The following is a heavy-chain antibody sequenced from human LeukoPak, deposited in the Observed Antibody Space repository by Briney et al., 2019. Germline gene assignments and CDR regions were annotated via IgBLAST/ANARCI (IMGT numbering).Heavy chain of an antibody. J-gene: IGHJ4*02. CDR1: GGSTSSSSSY. V-gene: IGHV4-39*01. D-gene: IGHD5-18*01. CDR3: ARGGRYSYGN. Sequence: SETLSLTCTVSGGSTSSSSSYWGWIRQPPGKGLEWIGSIYYSGSTYYNPSLKSRVTISVDTSKNQFSLKLSSVTAADTAVYYCARGGRYSYGNWGQGTLVTVSS. CDR2: IYYSGST.